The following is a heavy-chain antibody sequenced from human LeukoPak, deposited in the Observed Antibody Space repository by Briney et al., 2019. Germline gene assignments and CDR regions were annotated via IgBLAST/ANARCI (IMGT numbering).Heavy chain of an antibody. CDR3: ARDLRLVGYYYDSSGYRDEGYYYYGMDV. J-gene: IGHJ6*02. D-gene: IGHD3-22*01. CDR1: GYTFTGYY. Sequence: ASVKVSCKASGYTFTGYYMHWVRQAPGPGLEWMGWINHNRGGTNYAQKFQGRVTMTRDTSISTAYMELSRLRSDDTAVYYCARDLRLVGYYYDSSGYRDEGYYYYGMDVWGQGTTVTVSS. CDR2: INHNRGGT. V-gene: IGHV1-2*02.